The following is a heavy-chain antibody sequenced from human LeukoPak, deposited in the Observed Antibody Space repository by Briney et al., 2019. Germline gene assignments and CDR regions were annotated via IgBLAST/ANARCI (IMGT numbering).Heavy chain of an antibody. D-gene: IGHD6-6*01. CDR3: ARGVYSSSQYYFDY. V-gene: IGHV4-4*07. CDR2: IYTSGST. Sequence: SETLSLTCTVSGGSISSYYWSWIRQPAGKGLEWIGRIYTSGSTNYSPSLKSRVTMSVDTSKNQFSLKLSSVTAADTAVYYCARGVYSSSQYYFDYWGQGTLVTVSS. J-gene: IGHJ4*02. CDR1: GGSISSYY.